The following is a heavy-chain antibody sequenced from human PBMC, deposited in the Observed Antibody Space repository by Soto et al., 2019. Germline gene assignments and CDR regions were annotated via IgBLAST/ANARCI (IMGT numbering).Heavy chain of an antibody. CDR1: GFTFSTYT. D-gene: IGHD1-26*01. V-gene: IGHV3-21*04. CDR2: ISSSSRYI. J-gene: IGHJ6*02. CDR3: ARDHLRWELLQAYYYGMDV. Sequence: GGSRRLSCAASGFTFSTYTMNWVRQAPGKGLEWVSSISSSSRYIYYADSVKGRFTISRDNAKNSLYLQMNSLRAEDTALYYCARDHLRWELLQAYYYGMDVWGQGTTVTVSS.